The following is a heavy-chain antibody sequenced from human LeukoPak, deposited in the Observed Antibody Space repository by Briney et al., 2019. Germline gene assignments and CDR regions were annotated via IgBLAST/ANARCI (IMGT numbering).Heavy chain of an antibody. Sequence: HPGGSLRLSCAASGFTFTSYAMSWVRQAPGKGLEWVSAISGSGGRTYCADSVKGRFTISRDNSKNTLYLQMNSLRAEDTAVYYCAKNRNGDDAQYFDYWGQGTLVTVSS. D-gene: IGHD1-14*01. CDR1: GFTFTSYA. V-gene: IGHV3-23*01. J-gene: IGHJ4*02. CDR3: AKNRNGDDAQYFDY. CDR2: ISGSGGRT.